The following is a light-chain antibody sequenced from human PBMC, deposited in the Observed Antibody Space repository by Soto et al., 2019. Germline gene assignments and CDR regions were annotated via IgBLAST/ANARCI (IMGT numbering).Light chain of an antibody. CDR3: QQYNNWPQT. CDR1: QSVATN. J-gene: IGKJ1*01. V-gene: IGKV3-15*01. CDR2: GAS. Sequence: EAVLTQSPATLSVSPGESVTLSCRASQSVATNLAWYQQRPGQAPRLLIYGASKRAIGLPARFSGSGSGTEFTLTITSLQSEDFAVYYCQQYNNWPQTFGQVTKVDI.